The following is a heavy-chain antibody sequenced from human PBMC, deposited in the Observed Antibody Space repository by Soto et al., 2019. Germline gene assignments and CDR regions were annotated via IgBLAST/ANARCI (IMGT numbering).Heavy chain of an antibody. V-gene: IGHV4-31*03. D-gene: IGHD1-26*01. CDR2: IYYSGSTYYN. J-gene: IGHJ4*02. CDR1: GGSISSGGYY. CDR3: ARTPLL. Sequence: QVQLQESGPGLVKPSQTLSLTCTVSGGSISSGGYYWSWIRQHPGKGLEWIGYIYYSGSTYYNYYNPSLKSRVTISVDTSKNQLSLKLSSVTAADTAVYYCARTPLLWGQGTLVTVSS.